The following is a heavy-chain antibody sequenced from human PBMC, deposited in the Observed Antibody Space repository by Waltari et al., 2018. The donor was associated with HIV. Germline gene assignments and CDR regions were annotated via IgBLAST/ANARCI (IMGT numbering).Heavy chain of an antibody. V-gene: IGHV3-73*02. CDR2: IRNKANSYAT. Sequence: EVQLVESGGGLVQPGGSLKLSCAAAGFTFSGSAMHWVRQAPGKGLEWVGRIRNKANSYATAYAASVKGRFTISRDDSKNTAYLQMNSLKTEDTAVYYCTRPKKYDILTGYYKDWGQGTLVTVSS. CDR1: GFTFSGSA. J-gene: IGHJ4*02. D-gene: IGHD3-9*01. CDR3: TRPKKYDILTGYYKD.